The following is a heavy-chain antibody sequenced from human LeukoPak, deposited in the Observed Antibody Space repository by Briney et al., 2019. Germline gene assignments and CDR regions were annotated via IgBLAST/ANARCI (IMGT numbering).Heavy chain of an antibody. CDR2: INQDVSEI. V-gene: IGHV3-7*01. Sequence: GGSLRLSCAASGFTLSSYWMSWVRQAPGKGLEWVANINQDVSEINYVDSVKGRFTISRDNAKNSLYLQMNSLRAEDTAVYYCAGSDTTGYISREWDYWYFDLWGRGTLVTVSS. CDR1: GFTLSSYW. CDR3: AGSDTTGYISREWDYWYFDL. J-gene: IGHJ2*01. D-gene: IGHD3-22*01.